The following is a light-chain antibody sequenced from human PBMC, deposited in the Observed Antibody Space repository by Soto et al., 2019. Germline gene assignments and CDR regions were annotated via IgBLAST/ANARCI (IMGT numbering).Light chain of an antibody. J-gene: IGKJ3*01. CDR1: QSISSW. V-gene: IGKV1-27*01. CDR2: GAS. CDR3: QKYKSAPYT. Sequence: DIHPTPSPSTLSPSVGDRVTITCRASQSISSWLAWYQQKPGKAPNLLIYGASTLQSGVPSRFSGSGSGTDFTLTITSLQPEDVATYYCQKYKSAPYTFGPGTKVDIK.